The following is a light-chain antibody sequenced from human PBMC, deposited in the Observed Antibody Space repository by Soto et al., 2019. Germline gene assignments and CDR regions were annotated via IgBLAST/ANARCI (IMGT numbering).Light chain of an antibody. CDR1: QSVTSSC. Sequence: EIVLTQSPATLSLSPGERATLSCTASQSVTSSCLAWYQRKPGQAPRLLIHTTSTRATDIPDRFSGSGSGTDFTLTISSLQAEDVAVYYCQQYYSTPSFGGGTKVEIK. V-gene: IGKV3-20*01. CDR2: TTS. CDR3: QQYYSTPS. J-gene: IGKJ4*01.